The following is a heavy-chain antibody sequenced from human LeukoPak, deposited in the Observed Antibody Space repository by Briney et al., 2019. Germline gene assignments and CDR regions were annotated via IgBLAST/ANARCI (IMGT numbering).Heavy chain of an antibody. Sequence: LGGSLRLSCAASGFTFSSYGMHWVRQAPGKGLEWVAVIWYDGSNKYYADSVKGRFTISRDNSKNTLYLQMNSLRAEDTAVYYCARAAYCGGDCYSDFDYWGQGTLVTVSS. CDR2: IWYDGSNK. CDR3: ARAAYCGGDCYSDFDY. V-gene: IGHV3-33*01. J-gene: IGHJ4*02. D-gene: IGHD2-21*02. CDR1: GFTFSSYG.